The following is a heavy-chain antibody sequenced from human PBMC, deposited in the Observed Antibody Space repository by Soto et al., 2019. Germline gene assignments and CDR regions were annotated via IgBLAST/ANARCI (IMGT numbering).Heavy chain of an antibody. CDR3: ATGLTLPVRPSFDT. V-gene: IGHV3-53*01. D-gene: IGHD2-21*02. J-gene: IGHJ5*02. Sequence: EVQLVESGGGLIQPGGSLRLSSAASGFTISGNYITWVRQAPGKGLEWVSVIFSGDNTFYSDSVKGRFTIARDSSKNTVYLQMNRLRGDDTSVYFCATGLTLPVRPSFDTWGQGTLLTVSS. CDR1: GFTISGNY. CDR2: IFSGDNT.